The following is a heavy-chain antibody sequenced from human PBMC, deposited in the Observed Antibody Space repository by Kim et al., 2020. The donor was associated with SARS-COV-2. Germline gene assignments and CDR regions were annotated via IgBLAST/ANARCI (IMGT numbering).Heavy chain of an antibody. CDR1: GGSFSGYY. D-gene: IGHD2-2*01. CDR3: ARGLGYCSSTSCSPSYMDV. V-gene: IGHV4-34*01. Sequence: SETLSLTCAVYGGSFSGYYWSWIRQPPGKGLEWIGEINHSGSTNYNPSLKSRVTISVDTSKNQFSLKLSSVTAADTAVYYCARGLGYCSSTSCSPSYMDVWGKGTTVTVSS. CDR2: INHSGST. J-gene: IGHJ6*03.